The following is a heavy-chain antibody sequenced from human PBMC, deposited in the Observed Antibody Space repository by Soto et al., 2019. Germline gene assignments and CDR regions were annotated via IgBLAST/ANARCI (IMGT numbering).Heavy chain of an antibody. J-gene: IGHJ4*02. CDR3: AKDEFVYGSGRSPDH. V-gene: IGHV1-3*01. CDR2: INAGNGDT. D-gene: IGHD3-10*01. CDR1: GYTFTNHF. Sequence: GASVKVSCKTSGYTFTNHFMHWVRQAPGQRPEWMGCINAGNGDTKYSQHFQGRLTFGRDTSASSAYMELSSLRSEDTAVYYCAKDEFVYGSGRSPDHWGQGALVTVSS.